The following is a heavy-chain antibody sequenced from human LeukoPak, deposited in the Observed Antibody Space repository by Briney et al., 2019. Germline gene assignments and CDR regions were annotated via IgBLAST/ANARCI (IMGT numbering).Heavy chain of an antibody. CDR2: INGDGRNI. Sequence: GGSPRLSCVASGFTFSSYWMHWVRHDPRKGLVWVSRINGDGRNINYADSVRGRFTISRDNAKNSVYLQMDSLRAEDTAVYYCSRDPTQYLRYGYFDHWGQGALVTVSS. J-gene: IGHJ4*02. CDR3: SRDPTQYLRYGYFDH. CDR1: GFTFSSYW. D-gene: IGHD5/OR15-5a*01. V-gene: IGHV3-74*01.